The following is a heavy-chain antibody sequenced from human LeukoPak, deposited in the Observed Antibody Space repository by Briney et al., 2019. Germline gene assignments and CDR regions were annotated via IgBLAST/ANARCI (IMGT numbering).Heavy chain of an antibody. CDR3: ARAGVDTAMVSGAFDI. V-gene: IGHV3-13*01. Sequence: PGGSLRLSCAASGFTFSSYDMHWVRQATGKGLEWVSAIGTAGDTYYPGSVKGRFTISRENAKNSLYLQMNSLRAGDTAVYYCARAGVDTAMVSGAFDIWGQGTLVTVSS. D-gene: IGHD5-18*01. CDR2: IGTAGDT. CDR1: GFTFSSYD. J-gene: IGHJ3*02.